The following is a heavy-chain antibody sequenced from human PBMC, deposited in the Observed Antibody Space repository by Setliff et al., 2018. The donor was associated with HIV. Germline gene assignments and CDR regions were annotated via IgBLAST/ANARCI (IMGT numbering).Heavy chain of an antibody. CDR2: IYHSGST. Sequence: SETLSLTCAVSGYSISGGYYWGWIRQPPGKGLEWIGSIYHSGSTYHNPSLKSRVTISVDTSKNQFSLKLSSATAADTAVYYCARTEDYSYGDAPFDYWGHGTLVTVPQ. CDR1: GYSISGGYY. V-gene: IGHV4-38-2*01. D-gene: IGHD5-18*01. J-gene: IGHJ4*01. CDR3: ARTEDYSYGDAPFDY.